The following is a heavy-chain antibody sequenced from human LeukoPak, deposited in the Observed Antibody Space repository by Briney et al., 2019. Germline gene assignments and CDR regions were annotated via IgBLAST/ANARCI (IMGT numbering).Heavy chain of an antibody. CDR3: ARGNILTGYCFDF. J-gene: IGHJ4*02. D-gene: IGHD3-9*01. V-gene: IGHV4-34*01. CDR1: GGSITGYY. CDR2: IRYSGAT. Sequence: SETLSLTCAVYGGSITGYYWSWIRQTPGRGLEWVGEIRYSGATTYNPSLKSRAAISTDTSKNQFSLRLSSVTAADTAIYYCARGNILTGYCFDFWGQGALVTVSS.